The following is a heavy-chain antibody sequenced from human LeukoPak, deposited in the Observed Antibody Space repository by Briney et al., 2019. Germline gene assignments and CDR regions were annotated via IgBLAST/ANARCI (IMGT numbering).Heavy chain of an antibody. Sequence: GGSLRLSCATSGFTFSRYGMSWVRQAPGKGLEWVSAISGNGADTYYADSVKGRFTISRDNSKNTLYLQMNSLRAEDTAVYYCAKGSSSWELLWGVGDYWGQGTLVTVSS. CDR3: AKGSSSWELLWGVGDY. V-gene: IGHV3-23*01. CDR1: GFTFSRYG. CDR2: ISGNGADT. J-gene: IGHJ4*02. D-gene: IGHD1-26*01.